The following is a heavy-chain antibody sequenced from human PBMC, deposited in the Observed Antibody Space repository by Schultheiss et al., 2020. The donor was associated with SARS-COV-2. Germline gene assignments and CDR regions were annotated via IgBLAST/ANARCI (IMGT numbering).Heavy chain of an antibody. V-gene: IGHV4-4*07. Sequence: SQTLSLTCTVSGGSISSYYWSWIRQPPEKGLEWIGRIYTSGSTNYNPSLKSRVTISVDTSKNQFSLKLSSVTAADTAVYYCARGPAAIRRDSGWFDPWGQGTLVTVSS. D-gene: IGHD2-2*02. CDR3: ARGPAAIRRDSGWFDP. CDR2: IYTSGST. CDR1: GGSISSYY. J-gene: IGHJ5*02.